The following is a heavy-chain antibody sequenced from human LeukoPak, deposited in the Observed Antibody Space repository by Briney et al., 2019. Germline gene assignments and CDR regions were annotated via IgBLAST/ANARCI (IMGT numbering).Heavy chain of an antibody. CDR2: ISSSSSYI. D-gene: IGHD6-19*01. V-gene: IGHV3-21*01. CDR1: GFTFSSYS. Sequence: GGSLRLSCAASGFTFSSYSMNWVRQAPGKGLEWVSSISSSSSYIYYADSVKGRFTISRDNAKNSLYLQMNSLRAEDTAVYYCARENWASSEAYSSGWSNAFDIWGQGTMVTVSS. J-gene: IGHJ3*02. CDR3: ARENWASSEAYSSGWSNAFDI.